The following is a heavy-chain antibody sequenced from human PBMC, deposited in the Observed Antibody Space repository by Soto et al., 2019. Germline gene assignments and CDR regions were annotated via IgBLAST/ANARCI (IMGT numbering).Heavy chain of an antibody. CDR3: GGNFGPPTSYWYFDL. D-gene: IGHD3-16*01. V-gene: IGHV3-7*01. CDR2: IKQEGSEK. J-gene: IGHJ2*01. CDR1: GFTFSSYW. Sequence: EVQLVESGGGLVQPGGSLRLSCAASGFTFSSYWMSWVRQAPGKGLEWVANIKQEGSEKYYMDSMKGRFTISRDNAKNLLFLQMNSLRAGGPGLYFCGGNFGPPTSYWYFDLWGRGTLVIVSS.